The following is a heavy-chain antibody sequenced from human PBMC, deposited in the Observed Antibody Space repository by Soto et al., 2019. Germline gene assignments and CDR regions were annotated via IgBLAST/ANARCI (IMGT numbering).Heavy chain of an antibody. Sequence: SETLSLTCTVSGDSVTSGNYYWSWIRQPPGKGLEWIGYIYYSGNTNYSPSLKSRVTLSLDRSNNQFSLNLSSVTAADTAVYYCATIPVDTSMIYWFDPWGQGILFTV. CDR2: IYYSGNT. V-gene: IGHV4-61*01. CDR1: GDSVTSGNYY. D-gene: IGHD5-18*01. CDR3: ATIPVDTSMIYWFDP. J-gene: IGHJ5*01.